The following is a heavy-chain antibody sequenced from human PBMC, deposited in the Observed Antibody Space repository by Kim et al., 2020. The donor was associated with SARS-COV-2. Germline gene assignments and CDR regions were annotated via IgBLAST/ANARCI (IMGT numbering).Heavy chain of an antibody. CDR3: ARDGANYDIFTV. Sequence: TYAPGLTGRFVFSLDTSVSTAYLQISSLKAEDTAVYYCARDGANYDIFTVWGQGTLVTVSS. J-gene: IGHJ4*02. D-gene: IGHD3-9*01. V-gene: IGHV7-4-1*02.